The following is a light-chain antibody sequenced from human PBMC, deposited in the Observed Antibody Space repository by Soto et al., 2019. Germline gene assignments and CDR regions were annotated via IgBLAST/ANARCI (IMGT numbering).Light chain of an antibody. CDR2: DSN. Sequence: QSVLTQPPSVSAAPGQKVTISCSGSSSNIGNNYVSWYQQLPGTAPKLLIYDSNKRPSGIPDRFSGSQSGTSATLGITGLQTGDEADYYCGTWDSSLSALWVFGGGTKLTVL. CDR3: GTWDSSLSALWV. J-gene: IGLJ3*02. CDR1: SSNIGNNY. V-gene: IGLV1-51*01.